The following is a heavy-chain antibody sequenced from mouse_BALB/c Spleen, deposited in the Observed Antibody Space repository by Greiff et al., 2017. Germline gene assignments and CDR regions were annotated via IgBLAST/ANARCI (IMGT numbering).Heavy chain of an antibody. V-gene: IGHV1-5*01. CDR1: GYTFTSYW. CDR2: IYPGNSDT. D-gene: IGHD2-2*01. Sequence: VQLQQSGTVLARPGASVKMSCKASGYTFTSYWMHWVKQRPGQGLEWIGAIYPGNSDTSYNQKFKGKAKLTAVTSTSTAYMELSSLTNEDSAVYYCVYGYDVSFAYWGQGTLVTVSA. J-gene: IGHJ3*01. CDR3: VYGYDVSFAY.